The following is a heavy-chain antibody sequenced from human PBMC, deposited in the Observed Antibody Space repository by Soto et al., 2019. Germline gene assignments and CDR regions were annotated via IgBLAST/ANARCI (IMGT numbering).Heavy chain of an antibody. V-gene: IGHV3-11*06. CDR3: ARDLVATLYYFDY. J-gene: IGHJ4*02. D-gene: IGHD5-12*01. CDR1: GFTFSDYY. Sequence: GGSLRLSCAASGFTFSDYYMSWIRQAPGKGLEWVSYISSSSSYTNYADSVKGRFTISRDNAKNSLYLQMNSLRAEDTAVYYCARDLVATLYYFDYWGQGTLVTVSS. CDR2: ISSSSSYT.